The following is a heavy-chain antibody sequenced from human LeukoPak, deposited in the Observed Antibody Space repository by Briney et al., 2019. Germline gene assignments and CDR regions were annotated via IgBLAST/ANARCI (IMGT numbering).Heavy chain of an antibody. CDR1: GFTVSTNY. Sequence: GGSLRLSCVVSGFTVSTNYMSWVRQAPGKGLEWVAFIRYDGSNKYYADSAKGRFTISRDNAKNSLYVQMNSLRAEDTAVYYCASAKYSSGWQFDYWGQGTLVTVSS. CDR2: IRYDGSNK. D-gene: IGHD6-19*01. V-gene: IGHV3-30*02. CDR3: ASAKYSSGWQFDY. J-gene: IGHJ4*02.